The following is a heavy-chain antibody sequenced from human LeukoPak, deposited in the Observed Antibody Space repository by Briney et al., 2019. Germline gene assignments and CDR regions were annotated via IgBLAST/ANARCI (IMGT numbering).Heavy chain of an antibody. CDR3: ARFRNFVSDI. J-gene: IGHJ3*02. Sequence: SETLSLTCAVYGGSFSGYYWSWIRQPPGKGLEWLGEINHSGSTNYNPSLKNRVTMSVDTSKNQFSLKLSSVTAADTAVYYCARFRNFVSDIWGQGTMVTVSS. CDR2: INHSGST. D-gene: IGHD3-16*01. CDR1: GGSFSGYY. V-gene: IGHV4-34*01.